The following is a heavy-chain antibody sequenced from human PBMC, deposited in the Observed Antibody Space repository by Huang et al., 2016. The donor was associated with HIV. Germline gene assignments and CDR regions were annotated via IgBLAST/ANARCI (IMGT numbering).Heavy chain of an antibody. J-gene: IGHJ4*02. Sequence: EVQLVESGGGLVQPGGSLRLSCAASGFTFSSYWMHWVRQVPGKGLVGVSHIKSDGSSTSYADSVKGRFTISRDNAKNTLYLQMNSLRAEDTAVYYCARGSRQGKYYYGSGTAHWGQGTLVTVSS. V-gene: IGHV3-74*01. CDR2: IKSDGSST. CDR3: ARGSRQGKYYYGSGTAH. D-gene: IGHD3-10*01. CDR1: GFTFSSYW.